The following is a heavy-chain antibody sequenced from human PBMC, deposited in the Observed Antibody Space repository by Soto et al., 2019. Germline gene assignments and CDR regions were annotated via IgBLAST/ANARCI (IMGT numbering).Heavy chain of an antibody. CDR2: IYYAGTT. J-gene: IGHJ5*02. V-gene: IGHV4-39*02. CDR1: GSSISSGGYY. D-gene: IGHD3-9*01. CDR3: ASHGLQYFDWLLSARNWFDP. Sequence: PSDTLSLTSTVSGSSISSGGYYWGWIRQPPGKGLEWIGRIYYAGTTYYNPSLKSRVTISIDTSRNHFSLRLPSVLAADTAVYYCASHGLQYFDWLLSARNWFDPWGQGALVTVSS.